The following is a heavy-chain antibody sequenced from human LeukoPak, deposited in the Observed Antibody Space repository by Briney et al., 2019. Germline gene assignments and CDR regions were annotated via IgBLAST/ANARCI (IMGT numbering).Heavy chain of an antibody. J-gene: IGHJ4*02. V-gene: IGHV4-59*01. CDR2: IYYSGST. CDR3: AREGYYDSSGYPTFDY. Sequence: KPSETLSLTCTVSGGSISSYYWSWIRPPPGKGLEWIGYIYYSGSTNYNPSLKSRVTISVDTSKNQFSLKLSSVTAADTAVYYCAREGYYDSSGYPTFDYWGQGTLVTVSS. CDR1: GGSISSYY. D-gene: IGHD3-22*01.